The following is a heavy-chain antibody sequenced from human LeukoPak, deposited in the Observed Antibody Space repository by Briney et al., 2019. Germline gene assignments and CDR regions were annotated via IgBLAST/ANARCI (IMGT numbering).Heavy chain of an antibody. D-gene: IGHD3-22*01. V-gene: IGHV3-30*18. CDR1: GFTFSSYG. CDR2: ISYDGSNK. J-gene: IGHJ4*02. Sequence: GGSLRLSCAASGFTFSSYGMHWVRQAPGKGLEWVAVISYDGSNKYYADSVKGRFTTSRDNSKNTLYLQMNSLRAEDTAVYYCAKTGLMRYYYDSSGYSHFDYWGQGTLVTVSS. CDR3: AKTGLMRYYYDSSGYSHFDY.